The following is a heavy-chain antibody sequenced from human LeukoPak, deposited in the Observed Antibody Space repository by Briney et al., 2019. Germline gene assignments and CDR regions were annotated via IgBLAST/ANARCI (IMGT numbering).Heavy chain of an antibody. D-gene: IGHD2-2*01. J-gene: IGHJ6*03. CDR3: AREFEVPAAAPDYYYYYYIDV. Sequence: GGSLRLSCAASGFTFSVYSMNWVRQAPGKGLEWVSYISISSGTIYYADSVKGRVTISRDNVENSLHLQMNSLRVEDTAVYYCAREFEVPAAAPDYYYYYYIDVWGKGTTVTVSS. V-gene: IGHV3-48*04. CDR2: ISISSGTI. CDR1: GFTFSVYS.